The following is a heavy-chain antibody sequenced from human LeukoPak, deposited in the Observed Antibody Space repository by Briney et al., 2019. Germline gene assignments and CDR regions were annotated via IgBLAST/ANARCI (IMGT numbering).Heavy chain of an antibody. V-gene: IGHV3-48*01. D-gene: IGHD3-22*01. Sequence: PGGSLRLSCAASGFTFSSYSMNWVRQAPGKGLEWVSYISSSSSTIYYADSVKGRFTISRDNAKNSLYLQMNSLRAEDTAVYYCARALMIVAPLGMDVWGQGTTVTVSS. J-gene: IGHJ6*02. CDR1: GFTFSSYS. CDR3: ARALMIVAPLGMDV. CDR2: ISSSSSTI.